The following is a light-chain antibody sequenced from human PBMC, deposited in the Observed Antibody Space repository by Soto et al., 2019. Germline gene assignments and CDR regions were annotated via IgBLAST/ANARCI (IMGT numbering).Light chain of an antibody. V-gene: IGLV1-47*01. Sequence: VLTQPPSASGTPGQRVTLSCSGSSSNLGSNFVYWYQQLPGAAPKLLISRNNERPSGVPDRFSGSKSGTSASLAISGLRSEDEADYHCAAWDDSLSGVVFGGGTKLTVL. CDR2: RNN. J-gene: IGLJ3*02. CDR3: AAWDDSLSGVV. CDR1: SSNLGSNF.